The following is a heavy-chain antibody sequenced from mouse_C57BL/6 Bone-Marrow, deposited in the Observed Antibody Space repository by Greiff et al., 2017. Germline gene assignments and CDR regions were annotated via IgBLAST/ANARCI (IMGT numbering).Heavy chain of an antibody. Sequence: VKLVESGAELARPGASVKLSCKASGYTFTSYGISWVKQRNGQGLEWIGEIYPRSGNTYYNEKFKGKATLTADKSSSTAYMELRRLTSEDSAVYFCARRLNCDGPDYWGQGPTLSVSS. J-gene: IGHJ2*01. V-gene: IGHV1-81*01. CDR1: GYTFTSYG. CDR2: IYPRSGNT. D-gene: IGHD4-1*01. CDR3: ARRLNCDGPDY.